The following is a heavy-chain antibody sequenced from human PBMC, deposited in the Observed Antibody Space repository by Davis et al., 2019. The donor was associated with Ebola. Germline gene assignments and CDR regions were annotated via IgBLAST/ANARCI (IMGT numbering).Heavy chain of an antibody. V-gene: IGHV1-8*02. D-gene: IGHD6-13*01. CDR1: GYTFSNYD. Sequence: AASVKVSCKASGYTFSNYDINWVRQATGQGLEWVGWMNPNSGNTGYAQKFQGRVTMTRNTSISTAYMELSSLRSEDTAVYYCARVGLPKQHPTGMDVWGQGTTVTVSS. J-gene: IGHJ6*02. CDR2: MNPNSGNT. CDR3: ARVGLPKQHPTGMDV.